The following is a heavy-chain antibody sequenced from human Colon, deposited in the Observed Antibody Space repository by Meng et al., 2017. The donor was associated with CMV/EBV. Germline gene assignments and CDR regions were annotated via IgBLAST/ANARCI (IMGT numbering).Heavy chain of an antibody. Sequence: GESLKISCSASGFTFSAFSMNWVRQTPSKGLEWVSIIYQDGRQFYADSVKGRFTISRDNSRDTVYLQMTDLRADDTATYFCAKDWTQDGLFTFDFWGRGTVVTVS. D-gene: IGHD1-1*01. CDR1: GFTFSAFS. J-gene: IGHJ4*02. CDR3: AKDWTQDGLFTFDF. CDR2: IYQDGRQ. V-gene: IGHV3-23*03.